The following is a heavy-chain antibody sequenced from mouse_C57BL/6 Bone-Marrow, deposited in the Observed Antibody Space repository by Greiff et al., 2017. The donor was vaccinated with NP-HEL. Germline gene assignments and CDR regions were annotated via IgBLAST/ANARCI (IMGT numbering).Heavy chain of an antibody. D-gene: IGHD2-2*01. Sequence: QVQLQQPGAELVKPGASVKLSCKASGYTFTSYWMHWVKQRPGQGLEWIGMIHPNSGSTNYNEKFKSKATLTVDKSSITAYMHLSSLTSEDSAVYYCAKRGRLRLLFDYWGQATTLTVSS. V-gene: IGHV1-64*01. CDR1: GYTFTSYW. CDR3: AKRGRLRLLFDY. J-gene: IGHJ2*01. CDR2: IHPNSGST.